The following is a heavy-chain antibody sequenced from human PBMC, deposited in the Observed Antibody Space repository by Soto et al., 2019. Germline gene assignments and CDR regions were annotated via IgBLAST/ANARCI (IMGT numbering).Heavy chain of an antibody. J-gene: IGHJ4*02. CDR3: ASSMIGSIFDY. CDR1: GGSISSGDYY. V-gene: IGHV4-30-4*01. D-gene: IGHD3-22*01. CDR2: IYYSGST. Sequence: PSETLSLTCTVSGGSISSGDYYWSWIRQPPGKGLEWIGYIYYSGSTYYNPSLKSRVTISVDTSKNQFSLKLSSVTAADTAVYYCASSMIGSIFDYWGQGTLVTVSS.